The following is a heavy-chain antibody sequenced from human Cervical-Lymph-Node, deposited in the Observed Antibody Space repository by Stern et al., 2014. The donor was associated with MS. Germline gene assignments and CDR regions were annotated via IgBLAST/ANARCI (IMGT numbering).Heavy chain of an antibody. Sequence: VQLVESGAEVKKPGSSVKVSCKASGGTFTSYAISSVRQAPGQGLEWMGGIIPIFGTANYAQKFQGRVTITADESTSTAYMELSSLRSEDTAVYYCAREVEELPYFDYWGQGTLVTVSS. CDR2: IIPIFGTA. V-gene: IGHV1-69*01. J-gene: IGHJ4*02. D-gene: IGHD1-26*01. CDR3: AREVEELPYFDY. CDR1: GGTFTSYA.